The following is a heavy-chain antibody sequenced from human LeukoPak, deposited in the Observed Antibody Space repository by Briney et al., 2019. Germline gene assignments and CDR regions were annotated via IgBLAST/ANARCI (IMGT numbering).Heavy chain of an antibody. CDR2: IHESGGNT. J-gene: IGHJ4*02. CDR1: GFTFSHYA. Sequence: GGSLRLSCAASGFTFSHYAMTWVRQAPGKGLEWVSSIHESGGNTYYADSVKGRFTISRDNFKNTLYLEMNSLRAEDTAVYFCAKRTPSIEVSTPANYFDYWGQGTLVTVSS. D-gene: IGHD6-19*01. CDR3: AKRTPSIEVSTPANYFDY. V-gene: IGHV3-23*01.